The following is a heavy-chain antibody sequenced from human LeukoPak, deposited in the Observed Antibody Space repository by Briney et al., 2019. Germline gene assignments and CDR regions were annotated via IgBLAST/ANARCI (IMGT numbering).Heavy chain of an antibody. Sequence: SVKVSCKASGGTFSSYAISWVRQAPGQGLEWMGGIIPIFGTANYAQKFQGRVTITTDESASTAYMELSSLRSEDTAVYYCARDHAVAGTSWFDPWGQGTLVTVSS. V-gene: IGHV1-69*05. CDR1: GGTFSSYA. CDR2: IIPIFGTA. CDR3: ARDHAVAGTSWFDP. D-gene: IGHD6-19*01. J-gene: IGHJ5*02.